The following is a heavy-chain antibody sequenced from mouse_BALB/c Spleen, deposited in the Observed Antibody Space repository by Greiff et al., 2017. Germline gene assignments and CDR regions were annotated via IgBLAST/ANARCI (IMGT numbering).Heavy chain of an antibody. CDR2: IYPGSGNT. CDR3: ARGYGAWFAY. V-gene: IGHV1-84*02. CDR1: GYTFTDYY. Sequence: QVQLKESGPELVKPGASVKISCKASGYTFTDYYINWVKQKPGQGLEWIGWIYPGSGNTKYNEKFKGKATLTVDTSSSTAYMQLSSLTSEDTAVYFCARGYGAWFAYWGQGTLVTVSA. J-gene: IGHJ3*01. D-gene: IGHD2-14*01.